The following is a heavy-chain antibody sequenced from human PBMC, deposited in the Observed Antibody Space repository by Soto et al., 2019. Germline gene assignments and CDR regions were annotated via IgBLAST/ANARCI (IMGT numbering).Heavy chain of an antibody. V-gene: IGHV4-39*01. D-gene: IGHD3-10*01. Sequence: QLQLQESGPGLVKPSETLSLTCNVSGGSIDRSNYYWDWLRQPPGKGLEGIGTTYYNGNAYYNPSLKSRVSMSVDTSNNQFSLKLVAVTAADTAVYYCARHFVAVVIKGWGYWGQGTLVTVSS. CDR1: GGSIDRSNYY. CDR2: TYYNGNA. J-gene: IGHJ4*02. CDR3: ARHFVAVVIKGWGY.